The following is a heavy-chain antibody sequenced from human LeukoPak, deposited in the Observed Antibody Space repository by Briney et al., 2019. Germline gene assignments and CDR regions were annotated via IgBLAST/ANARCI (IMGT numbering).Heavy chain of an antibody. CDR1: GYTFTGHY. J-gene: IGHJ4*02. CDR2: INPNSGGT. CDR3: ARDEGPYCGGDCYSNSSLSS. D-gene: IGHD2-21*02. V-gene: IGHV1-2*04. Sequence: ASVKVSCKASGYTFTGHYLHWVRQAPGQGLEWMGWINPNSGGTNYAQKFQGWVTMTRDTSISTAYMELSRLRSDDTAVYYCARDEGPYCGGDCYSNSSLSSWGQGTLVTVSS.